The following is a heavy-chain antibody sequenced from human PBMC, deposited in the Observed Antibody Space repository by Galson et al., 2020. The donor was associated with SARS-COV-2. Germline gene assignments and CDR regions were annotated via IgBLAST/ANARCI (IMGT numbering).Heavy chain of an antibody. CDR2: NSNRSSTI. V-gene: IGHV3-48*02. CDR3: SRESAFDM. J-gene: IGHJ3*02. Sequence: GGSLRLSCAASGFTFSSYDMNWVRQAPGKEREWVSYNSNRSSTIYYEDSVKGRFTISRDDAKKSMYLQMNSLRDEDTAVYYCSRESAFDMWGQGTMVTVSS. CDR1: GFTFSSYD.